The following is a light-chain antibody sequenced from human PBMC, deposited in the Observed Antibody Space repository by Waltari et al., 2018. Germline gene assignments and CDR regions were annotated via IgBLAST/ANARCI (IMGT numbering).Light chain of an antibody. Sequence: EIMLTHSPGTLSLSPGESATLSCRASQSISKYLAWSQQKPGQYPRLLIYDASIRATGIPDSFSGSGYGTDFSLTISRLEPEDYAVYYCQKYGSLPATFGRGTKVEIK. J-gene: IGKJ1*01. CDR3: QKYGSLPAT. V-gene: IGKV3-20*01. CDR2: DAS. CDR1: QSISKY.